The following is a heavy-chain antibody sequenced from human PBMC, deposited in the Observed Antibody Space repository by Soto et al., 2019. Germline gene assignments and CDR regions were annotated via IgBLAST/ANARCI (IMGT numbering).Heavy chain of an antibody. V-gene: IGHV4-31*03. Sequence: SETLSLTCTVSGGSISSGGYYWSWIRQHPGKGLEWIGYIYYSGSTYYNPSLKSRVTISVDTSKNQFSLKLSSVTAADTAVYYCARVPGIAARPNFDYWGQGTLVTVSS. CDR2: IYYSGST. D-gene: IGHD6-6*01. CDR3: ARVPGIAARPNFDY. CDR1: GGSISSGGYY. J-gene: IGHJ4*02.